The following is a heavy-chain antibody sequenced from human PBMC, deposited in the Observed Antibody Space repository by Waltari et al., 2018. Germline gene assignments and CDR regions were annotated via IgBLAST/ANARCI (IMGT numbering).Heavy chain of an antibody. CDR2: ISSSSSYI. CDR1: GFTFSSYS. V-gene: IGHV3-21*01. D-gene: IGHD3-3*01. CDR3: ARLQDYDFWSGYYTIFDY. Sequence: EVQLVESGGGLVKPGGSLRLSCAASGFTFSSYSMNGVRQAPGKGLEWVSSISSSSSYIYYADAVKGRFTISRDNAKNSLYLQMNSLRAEDTAVYYCARLQDYDFWSGYYTIFDYWGQGTLVTVSS. J-gene: IGHJ4*02.